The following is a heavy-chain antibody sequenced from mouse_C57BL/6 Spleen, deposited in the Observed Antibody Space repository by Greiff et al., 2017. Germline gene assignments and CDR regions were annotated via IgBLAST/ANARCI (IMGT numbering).Heavy chain of an antibody. CDR1: GYAFSSYW. CDR2: IYPGDGDT. V-gene: IGHV1-80*01. CDR3: ARAGFAY. J-gene: IGHJ3*01. Sequence: VQLQQSGAELVKPGASVKISCTASGYAFSSYWMHWVKQRPGKGLEWIGQIYPGDGDTNYNGKFKGKATLTADKSSSTAYMQRSSLTAEDSAVYFCARAGFAYWGQGTLVTVSA.